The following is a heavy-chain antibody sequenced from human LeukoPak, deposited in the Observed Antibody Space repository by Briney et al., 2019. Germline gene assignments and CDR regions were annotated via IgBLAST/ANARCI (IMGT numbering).Heavy chain of an antibody. Sequence: GGSLRLSCAAPGLSVSTNSMSWVRQAPGKGLEWVSVIYSGDSTYYGDSVKGRYTISSDKSKNTVYLQMNSLRAEDTAVYYCATDHRNLDAFDIWGQGTMVTVSS. D-gene: IGHD1-14*01. CDR3: ATDHRNLDAFDI. CDR2: IYSGDST. J-gene: IGHJ3*02. V-gene: IGHV3-66*01. CDR1: GLSVSTNS.